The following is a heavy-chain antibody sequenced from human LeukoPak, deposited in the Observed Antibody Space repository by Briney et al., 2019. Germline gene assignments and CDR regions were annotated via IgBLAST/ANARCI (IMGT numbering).Heavy chain of an antibody. CDR2: ISGDAGRT. CDR3: ARGGSGCYSPHAFDI. J-gene: IGHJ3*02. Sequence: AGSLRLSCAASGFTLSSYAMSWVRQAPGKGLEWVSGISGDAGRTYYADSVKGRFTIYRANSKNTLYLQMNSLRAEDAAVYYCARGGSGCYSPHAFDICGQGTMVTVSS. D-gene: IGHD1-26*01. CDR1: GFTLSSYA. V-gene: IGHV3-23*01.